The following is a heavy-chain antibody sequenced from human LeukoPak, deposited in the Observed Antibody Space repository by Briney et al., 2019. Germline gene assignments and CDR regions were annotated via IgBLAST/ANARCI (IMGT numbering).Heavy chain of an antibody. CDR1: GYSFTNFD. Sequence: ASVKVSCKASGYSFTNFDINWARQATGQGLEWMGWMNPNSGNKGYAQKFQGRVTMTMNTSITTAYMELSSLRSEDTAVYYCARGPQWRGDYYYMDVWGRGTTVTVSS. CDR2: MNPNSGNK. D-gene: IGHD6-19*01. J-gene: IGHJ6*03. V-gene: IGHV1-8*01. CDR3: ARGPQWRGDYYYMDV.